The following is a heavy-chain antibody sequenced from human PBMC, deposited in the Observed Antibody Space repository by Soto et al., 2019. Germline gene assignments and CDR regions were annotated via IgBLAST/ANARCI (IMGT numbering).Heavy chain of an antibody. Sequence: SVKLSCKASGYTFTRSAMHLVRQAPGQRLEWMGWINAGNGNTKYSQKFQGRVTITRDTSASTAYMELSSLRSEDTAVYYCARELAPAGAFDMWGQGTMVTVSS. CDR3: ARELAPAGAFDM. D-gene: IGHD6-19*01. V-gene: IGHV1-3*01. CDR1: GYTFTRSA. CDR2: INAGNGNT. J-gene: IGHJ3*02.